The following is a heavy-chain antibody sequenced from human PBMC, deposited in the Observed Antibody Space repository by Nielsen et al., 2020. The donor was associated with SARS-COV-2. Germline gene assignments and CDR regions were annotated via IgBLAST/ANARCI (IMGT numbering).Heavy chain of an antibody. CDR2: INPTNGGT. D-gene: IGHD6-19*01. Sequence: ASVKVSCKASGYNFMTYGINWVRQAPGQGLEWMGLINPTNGGTTYAQKFLGTVTMTRDTSTSTVYMELSSLRSEDTAIYYCARGGLNGWDDYWGQGTLVTVSS. CDR3: ARGGLNGWDDY. J-gene: IGHJ4*02. CDR1: GYNFMTYG. V-gene: IGHV1-46*01.